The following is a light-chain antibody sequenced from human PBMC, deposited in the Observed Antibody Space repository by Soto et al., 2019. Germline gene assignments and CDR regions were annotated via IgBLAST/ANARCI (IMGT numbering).Light chain of an antibody. CDR2: EVS. V-gene: IGLV2-8*01. J-gene: IGLJ1*01. CDR1: SSDVGGHNY. Sequence: QSALTQPPSASGSPGQSVTISCTGTSSDVGGHNYVSWYQQHPGTAPKLMIYEVSKRPSGVPDRFSGSKSGNTASLTISGLQTEDEADYYCTSYAANNNFFYVFGAGTKVTVL. CDR3: TSYAANNNFFYV.